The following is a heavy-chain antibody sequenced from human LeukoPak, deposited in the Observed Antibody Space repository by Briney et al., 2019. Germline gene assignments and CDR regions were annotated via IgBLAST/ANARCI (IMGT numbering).Heavy chain of an antibody. J-gene: IGHJ3*02. Sequence: SVKVSCKASGGTFSSYAISWVRQAPGQGLEWMGGIIPIFGTANYAQKFQGRVTITADESASTAYMELSSLRSEDTAVYYCARFELELRKIDAFDIWGQGTMVTVSS. CDR3: ARFELELRKIDAFDI. CDR1: GGTFSSYA. CDR2: IIPIFGTA. D-gene: IGHD1-7*01. V-gene: IGHV1-69*13.